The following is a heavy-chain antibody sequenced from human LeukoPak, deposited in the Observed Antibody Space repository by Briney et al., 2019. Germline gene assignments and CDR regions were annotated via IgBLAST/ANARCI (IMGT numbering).Heavy chain of an antibody. J-gene: IGHJ3*02. Sequence: SETLSLTCTVSGGSISSYYWSWIRQPPGKGLEWIGYIYYSGSTNYNPSLKSRVTISVDTSKNQFSLKLSSVTAADTAVYYCARAPTNYDFWSGYYRVDAFDIWGQGTMVTVSS. CDR1: GGSISSYY. V-gene: IGHV4-59*01. CDR3: ARAPTNYDFWSGYYRVDAFDI. CDR2: IYYSGST. D-gene: IGHD3-3*01.